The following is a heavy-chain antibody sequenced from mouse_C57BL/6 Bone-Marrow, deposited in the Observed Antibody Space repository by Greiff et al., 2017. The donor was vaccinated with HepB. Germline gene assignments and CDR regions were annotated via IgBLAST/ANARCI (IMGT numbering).Heavy chain of an antibody. V-gene: IGHV1-72*01. J-gene: IGHJ1*03. Sequence: VKQSCKASGYTFTSYWMHWVKQRPGRGLEWIGRIDPNSGGTKYNEKFKSKATLTVDKPSSTAYMQLSSLTSEDSAVYYCARSREFYPWYFDVWGTGTTVTVSS. CDR1: GYTFTSYW. CDR3: ARSREFYPWYFDV. D-gene: IGHD1-1*01. CDR2: IDPNSGGT.